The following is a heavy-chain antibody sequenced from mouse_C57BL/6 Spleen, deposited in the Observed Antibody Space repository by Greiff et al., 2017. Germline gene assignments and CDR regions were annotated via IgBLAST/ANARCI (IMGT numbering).Heavy chain of an antibody. Sequence: QVQLKESGAELVRPGASVTLSCKASGYTFTDYEMHWVKQTPVHGLEWIGAIDPETGGTAYNQKFKGKAILTADKSSSTAYMELRSLTSEDSAVYYCTRRYYGSPSYWYFDVWGTGTTVTVSS. CDR1: GYTFTDYE. J-gene: IGHJ1*03. CDR2: IDPETGGT. V-gene: IGHV1-15*01. D-gene: IGHD1-1*01. CDR3: TRRYYGSPSYWYFDV.